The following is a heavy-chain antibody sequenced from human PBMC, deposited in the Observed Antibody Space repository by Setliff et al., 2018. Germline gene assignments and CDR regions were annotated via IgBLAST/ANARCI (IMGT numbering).Heavy chain of an antibody. Sequence: WASVKVSCKASGGTFSSYAISWVRQAPGQGLEWMGRIIPIFGTANYAQKFQGRVTITADKSTSTAYMELSSLRSEDTAVYYCARDRPPYYYDSSGYYYSAGNFDYWGQGTLVTVSS. D-gene: IGHD3-22*01. J-gene: IGHJ4*02. CDR2: IIPIFGTA. V-gene: IGHV1-69*06. CDR3: ARDRPPYYYDSSGYYYSAGNFDY. CDR1: GGTFSSYA.